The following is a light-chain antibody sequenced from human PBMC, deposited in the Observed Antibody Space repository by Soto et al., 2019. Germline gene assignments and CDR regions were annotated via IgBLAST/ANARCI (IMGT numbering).Light chain of an antibody. J-gene: IGLJ1*01. CDR3: GSTLGLNTYV. CDR1: SSDVGTYNL. Sequence: QSVLTQPASVSGSPGQSITISCTGTSSDVGTYNLVSWYQQLPGKVPKLLIYEVFKRPSGVSDRFSGSKSGNTASLTISGLQDEDQGDYQCGSTLGLNTYVFGTGTKVTVL. CDR2: EVF. V-gene: IGLV2-23*02.